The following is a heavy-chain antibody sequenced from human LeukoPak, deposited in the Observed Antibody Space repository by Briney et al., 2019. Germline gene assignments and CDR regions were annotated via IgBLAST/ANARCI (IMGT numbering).Heavy chain of an antibody. CDR2: IWHGGGKK. CDR3: ARGWAAAGNPNWFAP. CDR1: GFTFSNYA. V-gene: IGHV3-33*01. D-gene: IGHD6-13*01. Sequence: PGGSLTLSCAASGFTFSNYAMHWVRQAPGKGLEGVAVIWHGGGKKHYEDYGKGRFILSRDNSRNTIYLQMYSLRAEDTAVYYCARGWAAAGNPNWFAPWGQGTLVTVSS. J-gene: IGHJ5*02.